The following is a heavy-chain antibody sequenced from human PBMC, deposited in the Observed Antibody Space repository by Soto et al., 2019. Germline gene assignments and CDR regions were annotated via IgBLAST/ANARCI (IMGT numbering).Heavy chain of an antibody. CDR3: ARGVGYDYGRIHLYYGMDV. J-gene: IGHJ6*02. CDR2: ISYDGTNK. V-gene: IGHV3-30*03. D-gene: IGHD3-10*01. Sequence: QVQLVESGGGVVQPGRSLRLSCAPSGFIFNTYGIHWVRQAPGKGLERVAVISYDGTNKYYADFVEGRFTISRDNSKNPVYLQMSSVRAEDTAVYRCARGVGYDYGRIHLYYGMDVWGQGPTVTVSS. CDR1: GFIFNTYG.